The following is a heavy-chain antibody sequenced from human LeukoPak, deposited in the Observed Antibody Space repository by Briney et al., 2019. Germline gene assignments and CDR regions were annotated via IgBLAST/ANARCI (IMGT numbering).Heavy chain of an antibody. V-gene: IGHV3-74*01. Sequence: GGSLRLSCAASGFTFSSYWMHWVRQAPGKGLVWVSRINSDGSSTSYADSVKGRFTISRDNAKNTLYLQMNSLRAEDTAVYYCASETLSIAAPLGWFDPWGQGTLVTVSS. J-gene: IGHJ5*02. CDR1: GFTFSSYW. CDR2: INSDGSST. CDR3: ASETLSIAAPLGWFDP. D-gene: IGHD6-6*01.